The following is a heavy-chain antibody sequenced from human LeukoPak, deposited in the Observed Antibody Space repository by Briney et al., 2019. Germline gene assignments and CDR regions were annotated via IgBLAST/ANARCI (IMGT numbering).Heavy chain of an antibody. D-gene: IGHD3-10*01. CDR2: INSGGGTT. V-gene: IGHV3-23*01. Sequence: GGSLSLSCAASGFSFSYFAMSWVRQSPGKGLEWVAGINSGGGTTFYLDSVRGRFTISRDNPKTTLFLQMNNLRVDDTAVYFCAKDPSSGFADGDAFDIWGQGTRVTVSS. J-gene: IGHJ3*02. CDR1: GFSFSYFA. CDR3: AKDPSSGFADGDAFDI.